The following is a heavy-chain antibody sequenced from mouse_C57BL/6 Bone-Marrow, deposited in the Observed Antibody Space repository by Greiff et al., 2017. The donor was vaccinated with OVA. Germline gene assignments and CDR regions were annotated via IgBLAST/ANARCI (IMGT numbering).Heavy chain of an antibody. Sequence: VQLQQSGAELVKPGASVKLSCTASGFNIKDYDMHWVKQRTEQGLEWIGRIDDDDSETKYAAKIQGQATITADTSKNTVYLQLSSLTSEDTAVYYCASIATVYCYFDFWGTGTTLTVSS. J-gene: IGHJ1*03. CDR1: GFNIKDYD. CDR3: ASIATVYCYFDF. CDR2: IDDDDSET. V-gene: IGHV14-2*01. D-gene: IGHD1-1*01.